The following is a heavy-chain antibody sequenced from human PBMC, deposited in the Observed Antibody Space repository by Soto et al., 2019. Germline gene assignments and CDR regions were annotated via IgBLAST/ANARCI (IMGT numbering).Heavy chain of an antibody. V-gene: IGHV3-30*18. D-gene: IGHD6-19*01. CDR2: ISYDGSNK. Sequence: GGSLRLSCAASGFTFSSYGVHWVRQAPGKGLEWVAVISYDGSNKYCADSVKGRFIISRDNSKNTLYLQMNSLRVEDTAVYYCAKGIAVAGTGAVDIWGQGTMVTV. CDR1: GFTFSSYG. CDR3: AKGIAVAGTGAVDI. J-gene: IGHJ3*02.